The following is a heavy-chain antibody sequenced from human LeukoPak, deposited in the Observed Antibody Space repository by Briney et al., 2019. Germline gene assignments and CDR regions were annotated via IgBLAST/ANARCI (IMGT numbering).Heavy chain of an antibody. V-gene: IGHV4-59*01. CDR1: GGSISSYY. CDR2: IYYSGST. Sequence: KSSETLSLTCAVSGGSISSYYWSWIRQPPGKGLEWIGYIYYSGSTNYNPSLKSRVTISVDTSKNQFSLKLSSVTAADTAVYYCARLAYYDSSGFDYWGQGTLVTVSS. CDR3: ARLAYYDSSGFDY. J-gene: IGHJ4*02. D-gene: IGHD3-22*01.